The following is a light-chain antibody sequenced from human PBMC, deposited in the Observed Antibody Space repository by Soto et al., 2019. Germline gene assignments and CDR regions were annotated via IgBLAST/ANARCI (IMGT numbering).Light chain of an antibody. CDR2: DAS. J-gene: IGKJ5*01. V-gene: IGKV3-11*01. Sequence: IVWTNSPPTLFSSHGEEAPLPCGASRRVGAYLAWYQKKPGQAPRLLIYDASTRPTGIPARFSGSGSGTDFTITISSLEPEDFAVYYCQQRSNWPTITFGQGTRLEIK. CDR3: QQRSNWPTIT. CDR1: RRVGAY.